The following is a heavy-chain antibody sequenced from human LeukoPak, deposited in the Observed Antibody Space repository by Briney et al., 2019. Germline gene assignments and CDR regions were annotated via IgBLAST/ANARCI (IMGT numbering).Heavy chain of an antibody. J-gene: IGHJ4*02. CDR2: INPNSGGT. D-gene: IGHD3-10*01. Sequence: ASVKVSCKASGYTFTGYYMHWVRQAPGQGLEWMGWINPNSGGTNYAQKFQGRVTMTRDASISTAYMELSRLRSDDTAVYYCARLWFGELTGPFDYWGQGTLVTVSS. CDR3: ARLWFGELTGPFDY. CDR1: GYTFTGYY. V-gene: IGHV1-2*02.